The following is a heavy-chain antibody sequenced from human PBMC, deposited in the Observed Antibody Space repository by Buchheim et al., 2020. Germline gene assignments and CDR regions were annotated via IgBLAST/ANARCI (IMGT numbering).Heavy chain of an antibody. V-gene: IGHV3-21*01. J-gene: IGHJ4*02. CDR3: APYCSGGSCYSLDY. CDR1: GFSFSSYS. Sequence: EVQLVESGGGLVKPGGSLRLSCAASGFSFSSYSMNWVRQAPGKGLEWVSSISSSSSHIFYADSVKGRLTISRDNAKGSLYLQMNSLRAEDTAVYYCAPYCSGGSCYSLDYWGQGTL. CDR2: ISSSSSHI. D-gene: IGHD2-15*01.